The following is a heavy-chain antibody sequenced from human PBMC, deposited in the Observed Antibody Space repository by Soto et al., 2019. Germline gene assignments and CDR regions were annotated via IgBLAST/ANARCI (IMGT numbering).Heavy chain of an antibody. V-gene: IGHV2-5*02. J-gene: IGHJ6*02. CDR2: IYWDDDK. CDR1: GFSLSTSGVG. D-gene: IGHD7-27*01. CDR3: AHSLLPGGGIDV. Sequence: QITLKESGPTLVKPTQTLTLTCTFSGFSLSTSGVGVGWIRQPPGKALEWLALIYWDDDKRYSPSLKSRLTIFNDSSTNRVVLSMTDMDPVGTATYYAAHSLLPGGGIDVWGPGTTVTVSS.